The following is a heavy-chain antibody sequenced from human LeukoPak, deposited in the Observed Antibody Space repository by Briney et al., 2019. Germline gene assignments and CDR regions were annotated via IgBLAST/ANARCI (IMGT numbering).Heavy chain of an antibody. CDR2: VSYTGIP. Sequence: PSETLSLTCTVSGGSVTSNNYYWSWIRQPPGEGLEWIGYVSYTGIPTYNPSLKSRVTISLDTSKSQFSLQLSSVTAADTAVYYCATQQWIGTFHYWGQGALVTVSS. V-gene: IGHV4-61*01. CDR3: ATQQWIGTFHY. D-gene: IGHD3-10*01. CDR1: GGSVTSNNYY. J-gene: IGHJ4*02.